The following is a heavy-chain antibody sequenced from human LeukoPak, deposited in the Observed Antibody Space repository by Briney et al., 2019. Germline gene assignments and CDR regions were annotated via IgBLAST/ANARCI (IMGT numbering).Heavy chain of an antibody. J-gene: IGHJ4*02. CDR2: ISSNGGAT. Sequence: PGGSLRLSCSASGFTFSNYAMHWVRQAPGKGLEYVSTISSNGGATSYADSVKGRFTISRDNSKNTLYLQMSSLRREDTAVYYCVKDPGYSSSWYFDYWGQGTLVTVSS. D-gene: IGHD6-13*01. V-gene: IGHV3-64D*06. CDR3: VKDPGYSSSWYFDY. CDR1: GFTFSNYA.